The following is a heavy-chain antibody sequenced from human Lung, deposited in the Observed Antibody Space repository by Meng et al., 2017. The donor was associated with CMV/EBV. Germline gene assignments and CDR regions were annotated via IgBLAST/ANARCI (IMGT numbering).Heavy chain of an antibody. Sequence: LTCAASGFTFSSYAMHWVRQAPGKGLEWVAVISYDGSNKYYADSVKGRFTISRDNSKNTLYLQMNSLRAEDTAVYYCARELRFLEWLLPTSYYYYGMDVWXQGTTVTVSS. CDR3: ARELRFLEWLLPTSYYYYGMDV. CDR1: GFTFSSYA. CDR2: ISYDGSNK. J-gene: IGHJ6*02. V-gene: IGHV3-30-3*01. D-gene: IGHD3-3*01.